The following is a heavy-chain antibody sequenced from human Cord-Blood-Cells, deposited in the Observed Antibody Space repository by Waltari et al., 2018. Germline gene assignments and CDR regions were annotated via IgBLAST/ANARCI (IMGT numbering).Heavy chain of an antibody. CDR3: ARGTVYCGGDCYLNWFDP. V-gene: IGHV4-34*01. J-gene: IGHJ5*02. CDR2: INHSGST. Sequence: QVQLQQWGAGLLKPSETLSLTCAVYGGSFSGYYWSWIRQSPGKGLEWIGEINHSGSTNYNPSLKSRVTISVDTSKNQFSLKLSSVTAADTAVYYCARGTVYCGGDCYLNWFDPWGQGTLVTVSS. CDR1: GGSFSGYY. D-gene: IGHD2-21*02.